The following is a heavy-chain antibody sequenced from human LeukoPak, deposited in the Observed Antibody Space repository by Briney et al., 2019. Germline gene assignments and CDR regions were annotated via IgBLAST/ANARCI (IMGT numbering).Heavy chain of an antibody. J-gene: IGHJ5*02. CDR1: GYTFISYD. D-gene: IGHD3-10*01. CDR3: ATGRRVPYGSGSYSTSRFDP. Sequence: HRASVKVSCKASGYTFISYDINWVRQATGQGLEWMGWMNPNSGNTGYAQKFQGRVTMTRNTSISTAYMELSSLRSEDTAVYYCATGRRVPYGSGSYSTSRFDPWGQGTLVTVSS. CDR2: MNPNSGNT. V-gene: IGHV1-8*01.